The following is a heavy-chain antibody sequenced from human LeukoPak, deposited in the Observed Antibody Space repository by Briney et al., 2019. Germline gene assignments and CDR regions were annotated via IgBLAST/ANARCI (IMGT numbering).Heavy chain of an antibody. CDR3: AGEEQWLVGAFDI. Sequence: PGGSLTLSCAASGFTFRDYYMSWIRQAPGKGLEWVSYISSKSDYTNYADSVKGRFTISRDNAKNSLYLQMNSQRAEDTAVYYCAGEEQWLVGAFDIWGQGTMVTVSS. CDR2: ISSKSDYT. J-gene: IGHJ3*02. V-gene: IGHV3-11*06. CDR1: GFTFRDYY. D-gene: IGHD6-19*01.